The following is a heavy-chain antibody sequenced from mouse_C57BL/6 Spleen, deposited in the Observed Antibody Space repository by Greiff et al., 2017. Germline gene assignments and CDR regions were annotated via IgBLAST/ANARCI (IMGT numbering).Heavy chain of an antibody. V-gene: IGHV7-3*01. J-gene: IGHJ4*01. D-gene: IGHD2-4*01. CDR2: IRNKANGYTT. Sequence: EVKVVESGGGLVQPGGSLSLSCAASGFTFTDYYMSWVRQPPGKALEWLGFIRNKANGYTTEYSASVKGRFSISRDNSQSILYLQMNALRAEDSATYYCARYDYDAGYYAMDYWGQGTSVTVSS. CDR3: ARYDYDAGYYAMDY. CDR1: GFTFTDYY.